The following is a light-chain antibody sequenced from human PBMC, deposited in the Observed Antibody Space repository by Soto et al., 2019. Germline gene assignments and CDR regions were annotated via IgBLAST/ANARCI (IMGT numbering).Light chain of an antibody. CDR1: QGSSNY. V-gene: IGKV1-27*01. J-gene: IGKJ1*01. CDR3: QKYNSAPWT. CDR2: VAS. Sequence: DIQMTQSPSSLSASVGDRVTITCRASQGSSNYLAWYQQQPGKVPKLLIYVASTLQSGVPSRFSGSGSRTDFTLTISSLQPEDVATYYCQKYNSAPWTFGQGTKVEIK.